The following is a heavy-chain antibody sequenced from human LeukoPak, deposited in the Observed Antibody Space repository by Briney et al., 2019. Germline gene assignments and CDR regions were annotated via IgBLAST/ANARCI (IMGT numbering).Heavy chain of an antibody. D-gene: IGHD3-10*01. CDR1: GGTFSSYA. CDR3: ASMVRGSDYYYYYMDV. V-gene: IGHV1-69*05. CDR2: IIPIFGTA. Sequence: ASVKVSCKASGGTFSSYAISWVRQAPGQGLEWMGGIIPIFGTANYGQKFQGRVTITTDESTSTAYMELSSLRSEDTAVYYCASMVRGSDYYYYYMDVWGKGTTVTVSS. J-gene: IGHJ6*03.